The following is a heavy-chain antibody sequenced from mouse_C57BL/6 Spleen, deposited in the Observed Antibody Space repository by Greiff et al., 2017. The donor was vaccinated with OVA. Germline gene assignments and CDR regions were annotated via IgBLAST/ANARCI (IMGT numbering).Heavy chain of an antibody. CDR2: ISYSGST. CDR1: GYSITSDY. CDR3: ARSHGSSEGFAY. J-gene: IGHJ3*01. D-gene: IGHD1-1*01. Sequence: EVKLVESGPGLAKPSQTLSLTCSVTGYSITSDYWNWVRKFPGHKLEYMGYISYSGSTYYNPSLNSRISITRDTSKNQYYLQLNSVTTEDTATYYCARSHGSSEGFAYWGQGTLVTVSA. V-gene: IGHV3-8*01.